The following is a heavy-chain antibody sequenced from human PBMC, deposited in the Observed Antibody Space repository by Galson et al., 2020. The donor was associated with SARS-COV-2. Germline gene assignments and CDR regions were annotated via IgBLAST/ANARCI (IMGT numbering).Heavy chain of an antibody. CDR3: ARDLTEKRITMVQGVITLYYGMDV. CDR1: GFTFSSYE. D-gene: IGHD3-10*01. J-gene: IGHJ6*02. Sequence: GGSLRLSCAASGFTFSSYEMNWVRQAPGKGLEWVSYISSSGSTIYYADSVKGRFTISRDNAKNSLYLQMNSLRAEDTAVYYCARDLTEKRITMVQGVITLYYGMDVWGQGTTVTVSS. CDR2: ISSSGSTI. V-gene: IGHV3-48*03.